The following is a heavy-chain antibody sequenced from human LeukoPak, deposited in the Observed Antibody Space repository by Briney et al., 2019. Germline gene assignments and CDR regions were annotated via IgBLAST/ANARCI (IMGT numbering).Heavy chain of an antibody. CDR3: ATPPPFGSWPIAVADSDAFDI. V-gene: IGHV3-30-3*01. CDR1: GFTFGSSG. J-gene: IGHJ3*02. CDR2: ISYDGSNK. Sequence: GGSLRLSWAAAGFTFGSSGMHWVRQAPGKGLGWGAVISYDGSNKYYADSVQGRFTLSRDNSKNTLYQQMNSLRAEDTAVSAGATPPPFGSWPIAVADSDAFDIWGQGTMVTVSS. D-gene: IGHD6-19*01.